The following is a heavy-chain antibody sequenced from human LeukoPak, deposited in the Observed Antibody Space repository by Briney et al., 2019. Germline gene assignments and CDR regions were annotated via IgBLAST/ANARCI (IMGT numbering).Heavy chain of an antibody. CDR2: ISSSGSTI. Sequence: GGSLRLSCAASGFTFSSYEVNWVRQAPGKGLEWVSYISSSGSTIYYADSVKGRFTISRDNAKNSLYLQMNSLRAEDTAVYYCARDRGPYSSSSVWFDPWGQGTLVTVSS. D-gene: IGHD6-6*01. J-gene: IGHJ5*02. CDR1: GFTFSSYE. CDR3: ARDRGPYSSSSVWFDP. V-gene: IGHV3-48*03.